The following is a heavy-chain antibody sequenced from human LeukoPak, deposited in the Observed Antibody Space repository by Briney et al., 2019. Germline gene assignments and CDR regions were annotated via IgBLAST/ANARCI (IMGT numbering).Heavy chain of an antibody. Sequence: PSETLSLTCTVSGGSISSGGYYWSWIRQHPGKGLEWIGYIYYSGSTYYNPSLKSRVTISVDTSKNQFSLKLSSVTAADTAVYYCARTEPEYLYGMDVWGQGTTVTVSS. D-gene: IGHD1-26*01. J-gene: IGHJ6*02. CDR3: ARTEPEYLYGMDV. V-gene: IGHV4-31*03. CDR2: IYYSGST. CDR1: GGSISSGGYY.